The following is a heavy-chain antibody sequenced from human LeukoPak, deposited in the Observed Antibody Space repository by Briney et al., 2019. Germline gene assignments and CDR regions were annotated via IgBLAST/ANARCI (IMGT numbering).Heavy chain of an antibody. Sequence: NSSETLSLTCAVYGGSFSGYYWSWIRQPPGKGLEWIGEINHSGSTNYNPSLKSRVTISVDTSKNQFSLKLSSVTAADTAVYYCARVRGRITMSNHFDYWGQGTLVTVSS. CDR1: GGSFSGYY. J-gene: IGHJ4*02. CDR3: ARVRGRITMSNHFDY. D-gene: IGHD3-10*02. CDR2: INHSGST. V-gene: IGHV4-34*01.